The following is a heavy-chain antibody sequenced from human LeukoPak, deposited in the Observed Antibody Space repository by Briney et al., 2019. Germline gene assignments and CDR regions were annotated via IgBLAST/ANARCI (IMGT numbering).Heavy chain of an antibody. CDR3: AREGYTSSWYSGYYYFDY. CDR1: GGSISSGSYF. V-gene: IGHV4-61*02. D-gene: IGHD6-13*01. CDR2: INTSVST. Sequence: PSETLSLTCTLSGGSISSGSYFSTWIRQPAGKRLEWIGRINTSVSTNYNPSLKSRVTISVDTSKNQLSLKLSSVTAADTAVFFCAREGYTSSWYSGYYYFDYWGQGTLVTVSS. J-gene: IGHJ4*02.